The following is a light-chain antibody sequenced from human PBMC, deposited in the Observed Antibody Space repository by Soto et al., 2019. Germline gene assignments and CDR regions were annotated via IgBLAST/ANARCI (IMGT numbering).Light chain of an antibody. Sequence: QSALTQPASVSGSPGQSITLSCTGTSSDLGSYNLVSWYQQHPGKAPKLMIYEGSKRPSGVSYRFSGSKSANTASLTISGLQTEDEADYYCCSYTSSSTDADVVFGGGTKLTVL. CDR1: SSDLGSYNL. V-gene: IGLV2-14*02. CDR3: CSYTSSSTDADVV. CDR2: EGS. J-gene: IGLJ2*01.